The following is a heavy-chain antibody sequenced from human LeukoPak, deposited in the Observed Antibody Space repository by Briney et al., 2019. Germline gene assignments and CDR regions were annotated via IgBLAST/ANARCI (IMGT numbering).Heavy chain of an antibody. CDR1: GFTFSSYA. CDR3: AKSGRTSCSTSCYYFDY. V-gene: IGHV3-23*01. CDR2: ISGSGGST. J-gene: IGHJ4*02. Sequence: GGSLRLSCAASGFTFSSYAMSWVRQAPGKGREWVSAISGSGGSTYYADSVKGRFTISRDNSKNTLYLQMNSLRADDTAVYYCAKSGRTSCSTSCYYFDYWGQGTLVTVSS. D-gene: IGHD2-2*01.